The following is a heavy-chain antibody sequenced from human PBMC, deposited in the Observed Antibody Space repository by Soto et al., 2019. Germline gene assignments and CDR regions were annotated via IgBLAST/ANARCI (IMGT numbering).Heavy chain of an antibody. CDR3: ARGGGWKQLVENWFDT. V-gene: IGHV4-59*01. CDR1: GGSISSYY. CDR2: IYYSGST. J-gene: IGHJ5*02. Sequence: PSETLSLTCTVSGGSISSYYWSWIRQPPGKGLEWIGYIYYSGSTNYNPSLKSRVTISVDTSKNQFSLKLSSVTAADTAVYYCARGGGWKQLVENWFDTWGQGTLVTVSS. D-gene: IGHD6-13*01.